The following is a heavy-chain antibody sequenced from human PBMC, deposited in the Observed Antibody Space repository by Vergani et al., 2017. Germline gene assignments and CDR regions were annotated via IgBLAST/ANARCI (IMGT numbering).Heavy chain of an antibody. CDR1: GFTFNHNA. J-gene: IGHJ6*02. Sequence: EVQLLESGGDLVQPGGSLRFSCQASGFTFNHNAMNWVRQPPGKGLEWVSGFSGSGGSTYYAGSVKGRFTISRDSSKNTLYLQMNSLSAGATAVYYCAKANPRNSXYDYLYYYHAMDVWGQGTTVTVSS. CDR2: FSGSGGST. D-gene: IGHD5-12*01. V-gene: IGHV3-23*01. CDR3: AKANPRNSXYDYLYYYHAMDV.